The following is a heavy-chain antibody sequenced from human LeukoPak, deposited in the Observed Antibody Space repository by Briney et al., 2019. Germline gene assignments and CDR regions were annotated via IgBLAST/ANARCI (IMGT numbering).Heavy chain of an antibody. CDR3: ARRLDCRSTSCYEHIAVPGEPFDY. D-gene: IGHD2-2*01. J-gene: IGHJ4*02. CDR2: IYYSGST. CDR1: GVSISRSSYY. Sequence: SETLSLTCSVSGVSISRSSYYWGWIRQPPGKGLEWIGSIYYSGSTHYNPSLKSRVTISVDTSKNQFSLKLSSVTAADTAAYYCARRLDCRSTSCYEHIAVPGEPFDYWGQGTLVTVSS. V-gene: IGHV4-39*07.